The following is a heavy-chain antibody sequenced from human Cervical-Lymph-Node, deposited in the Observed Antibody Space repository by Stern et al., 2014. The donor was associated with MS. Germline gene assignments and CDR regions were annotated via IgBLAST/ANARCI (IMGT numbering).Heavy chain of an antibody. D-gene: IGHD3-3*01. CDR3: ARDQRGITIFGVVTDYYYLGMDV. J-gene: IGHJ6*02. CDR1: GYIFTGYS. CDR2: INPNTGGT. Sequence: QVQLVQSGAEVKKPGASVKVSCKTSGYIFTGYSIHWVRQAPGQGLEWMAWINPNTGGTHYAQKFQGRVTMSRDTSISTAYVELSSLTSDDTAVDYCARDQRGITIFGVVTDYYYLGMDVWGQGTTVTVSS. V-gene: IGHV1-2*02.